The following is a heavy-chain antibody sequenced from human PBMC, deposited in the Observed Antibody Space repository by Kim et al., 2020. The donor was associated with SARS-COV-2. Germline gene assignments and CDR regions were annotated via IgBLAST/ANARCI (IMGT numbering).Heavy chain of an antibody. CDR3: ARSGPPFYFDY. V-gene: IGHV4-39*01. Sequence: STSYHPTLKSRVTISVDTSKDQFSLKLSSVTAADTAVYYCARSGPPFYFDYWGQGTLVTVSS. J-gene: IGHJ4*02. CDR2: ST. D-gene: IGHD3-10*01.